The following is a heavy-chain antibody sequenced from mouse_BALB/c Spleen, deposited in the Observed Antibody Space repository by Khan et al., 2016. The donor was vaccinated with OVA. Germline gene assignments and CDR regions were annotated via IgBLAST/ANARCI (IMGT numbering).Heavy chain of an antibody. CDR3: VRSFNYGSSTWFAY. Sequence: QVQLQQPGAELVKPGASVKLSCKASGYPLTSYWLHWVKQRPGQGLEWIGEIDPSDIYTNYNQKFKGKATVAVDKSSSTTYMQLSNLPSEDSAVYYCVRSFNYGSSTWFAYWGQGTLVTVSA. CDR1: GYPLTSYW. J-gene: IGHJ3*01. V-gene: IGHV1-69*02. D-gene: IGHD1-1*01. CDR2: IDPSDIYT.